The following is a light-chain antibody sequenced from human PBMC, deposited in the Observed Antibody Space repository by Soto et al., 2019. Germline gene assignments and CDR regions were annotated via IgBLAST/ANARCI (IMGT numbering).Light chain of an antibody. J-gene: IGKJ3*01. CDR3: QQYGSSRFT. Sequence: ELVLTQSPGTLSLSPGERATLSCRASQSISSSYLAWYQQKPGQAPRLLVYGASCRAPGTPDRFSGSGSGTDFTLTISRLEPEDFAVDYCQQYGSSRFTFGPGTKVDIK. CDR2: GAS. V-gene: IGKV3-20*01. CDR1: QSISSSY.